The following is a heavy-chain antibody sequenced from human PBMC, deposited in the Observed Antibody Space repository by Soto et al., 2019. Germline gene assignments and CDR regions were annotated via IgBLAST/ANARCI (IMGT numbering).Heavy chain of an antibody. D-gene: IGHD3-9*01. CDR3: GRHPGYYDILTGYTTYYFDS. J-gene: IGHJ4*02. Sequence: SETLSLTCTVSGGSIGTYYWSWIRQPPGKGLEWIGYIYYRGNTDYNPSLKSRVTISLDTPKNQFSLKLSSVTAADTAVYYCGRHPGYYDILTGYTTYYFDSWGQGILVTVSS. CDR1: GGSIGTYY. V-gene: IGHV4-59*08. CDR2: IYYRGNT.